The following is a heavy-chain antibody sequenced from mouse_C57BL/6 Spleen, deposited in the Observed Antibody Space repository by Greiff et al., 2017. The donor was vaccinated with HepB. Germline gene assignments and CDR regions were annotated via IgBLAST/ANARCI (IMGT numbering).Heavy chain of an antibody. CDR3: ARRSITTVDAMDY. J-gene: IGHJ4*01. Sequence: VQLQQPGAELVRPGTSVKLSCKASGYTFTSYWMHWVKQRPGQGLEWIGVIDPSDSYTNYNQKFKGKATLTVDTSSRTAYMQLSSLTSEDSAVYYCARRSITTVDAMDYWGQGTSVTVSS. V-gene: IGHV1-59*01. CDR2: IDPSDSYT. CDR1: GYTFTSYW. D-gene: IGHD1-1*01.